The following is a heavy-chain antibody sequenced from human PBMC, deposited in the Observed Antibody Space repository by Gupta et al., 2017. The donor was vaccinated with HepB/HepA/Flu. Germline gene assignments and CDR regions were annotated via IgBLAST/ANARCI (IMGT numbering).Heavy chain of an antibody. CDR3: AQWTLSLGGSGYLDY. CDR2: IYWDDDK. Sequence: QITLKESGPTLVKPTQTLTLTCTFSGFSLSTSGVGVGWIRQPPGKALEWLALIYWDDDKRYSPSLKSRLTITKDTSKNQVVLTMTNMDPVDTATYYCAQWTLSLGGSGYLDYWGQGTLVTVSS. J-gene: IGHJ4*02. D-gene: IGHD3-10*01. V-gene: IGHV2-5*02. CDR1: GFSLSTSGVG.